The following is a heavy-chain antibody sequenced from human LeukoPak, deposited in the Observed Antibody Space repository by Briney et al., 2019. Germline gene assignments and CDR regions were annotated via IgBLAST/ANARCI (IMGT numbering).Heavy chain of an antibody. CDR3: ARALSIAGRSWYFDL. D-gene: IGHD6-6*01. J-gene: IGHJ2*01. V-gene: IGHV4-34*01. CDR2: INHSGST. Sequence: SETLSLTCAVYGGSFSGYYWSWIRQPPGKVLEWIGEINHSGSTNYNPSLKSRVTISVDTSKHHFSLKLSSVTAADTAVYYCARALSIAGRSWYFDLWGRGTLVTVSS. CDR1: GGSFSGYY.